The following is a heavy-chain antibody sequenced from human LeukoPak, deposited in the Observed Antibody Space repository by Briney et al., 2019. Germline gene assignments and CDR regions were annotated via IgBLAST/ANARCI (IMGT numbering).Heavy chain of an antibody. CDR3: ARAGYHYYMDV. J-gene: IGHJ6*03. CDR2: INTSGDTI. CDR1: GFAFNDYY. V-gene: IGHV3-11*04. Sequence: GGSLRLSCAASGFAFNDYYMTWIRQAPGKGLEWLSYINTSGDTIYYADSVKGRFTISRDNAKNSVYLQMNSLRAEDTAVYYCARAGYHYYMDVWGKGTTVTVSS.